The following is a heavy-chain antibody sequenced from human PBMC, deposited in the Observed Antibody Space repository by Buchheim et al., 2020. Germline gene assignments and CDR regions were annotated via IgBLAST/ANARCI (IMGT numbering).Heavy chain of an antibody. V-gene: IGHV3-30*18. D-gene: IGHD4-17*01. CDR1: GFTFSSYG. CDR2: ISYDGSNK. CDR3: AKVLGNDYGDYDEVEYFDY. Sequence: QVQLVESGGGVVQPGRSLRLSCAASGFTFSSYGMHWVRQAPGKRLEWVAVISYDGSNKYYADSVKGRFTISRDNSKNTLYLQMNSLRAEDTAVYYCAKVLGNDYGDYDEVEYFDYWGQGTL. J-gene: IGHJ4*02.